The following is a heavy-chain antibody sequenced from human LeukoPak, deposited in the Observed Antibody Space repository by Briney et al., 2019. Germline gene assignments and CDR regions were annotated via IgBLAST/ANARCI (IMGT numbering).Heavy chain of an antibody. CDR3: AKDRNGAFDI. Sequence: GGSLRLSCAASGFTFSSYAMSWVRQAPGKGLEWVSAISGSGGSAYYADSVKGRFTISRDNSKNTLYLQMNSLRADDTAVYYCAKDRNGAFDIWGQGTMVTVSS. CDR1: GFTFSSYA. D-gene: IGHD2-8*01. V-gene: IGHV3-23*01. CDR2: ISGSGGSA. J-gene: IGHJ3*02.